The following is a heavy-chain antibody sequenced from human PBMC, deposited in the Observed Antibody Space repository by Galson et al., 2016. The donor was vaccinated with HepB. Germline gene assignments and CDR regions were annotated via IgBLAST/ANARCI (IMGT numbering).Heavy chain of an antibody. CDR3: AXTQRNGDEXDY. J-gene: IGHJ4*02. D-gene: IGHD4-17*01. Sequence: SLXXXCAASGXXFSXXXMTXXXQAXXKGLXXVAXXNKDGSXXNYVDAVTGRFTISRDNAKNSLSLQRNSLRAEDTAVYYCAXTQRNGDEXDYWGQGTSVT. CDR1: GXXFSXXX. V-gene: IGHV3-7*05. CDR2: XNKDGSXX.